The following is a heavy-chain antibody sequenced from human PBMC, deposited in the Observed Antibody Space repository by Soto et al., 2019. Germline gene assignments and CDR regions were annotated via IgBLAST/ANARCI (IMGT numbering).Heavy chain of an antibody. CDR2: IYYSGST. CDR1: GGSISRYY. CDR3: ARVGFHDILTGATNDAFDI. Sequence: PSETLSLTCTVSGGSISRYYWSWIRQRPGKGLEWIGYIYYSGSTNYNPSLKSRVTISVDTSKNQFSLKLSSVTAADTAVYYCARVGFHDILTGATNDAFDIWGQGTMVTV. J-gene: IGHJ3*02. D-gene: IGHD3-9*01. V-gene: IGHV4-59*01.